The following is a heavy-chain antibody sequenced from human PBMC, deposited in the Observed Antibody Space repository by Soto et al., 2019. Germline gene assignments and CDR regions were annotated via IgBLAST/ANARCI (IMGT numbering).Heavy chain of an antibody. CDR1: GGPFSDYA. CDR3: ARDLDYYGSGNYYNRIDY. J-gene: IGHJ4*02. V-gene: IGHV1-69*01. D-gene: IGHD3-10*01. Sequence: QVQLVQSGAEVKKPGSSVKVSCKVSGGPFSDYAVSWVRQAPGQGLEWMGGIIPMFGTANYAQKLQGRVTITAEESTTTAYMEMSSLRSEDTAVYYCARDLDYYGSGNYYNRIDYWGQGTLVTVSS. CDR2: IIPMFGTA.